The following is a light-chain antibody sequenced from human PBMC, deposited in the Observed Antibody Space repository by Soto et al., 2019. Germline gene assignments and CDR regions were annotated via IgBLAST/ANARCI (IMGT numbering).Light chain of an antibody. CDR2: EVN. V-gene: IGLV2-23*02. CDR1: GSDVGGYNF. CDR3: CSYAGSRTHVL. J-gene: IGLJ2*01. Sequence: QSALTQPASVSGSPGQSITISCTGTGSDVGGYNFVSWYQQYPRKAPKLMIYEVNKRPSGVSNRFSGSKSGHTASLTISGLQAEDEADYYCCSYAGSRTHVLFGGGTKVTVL.